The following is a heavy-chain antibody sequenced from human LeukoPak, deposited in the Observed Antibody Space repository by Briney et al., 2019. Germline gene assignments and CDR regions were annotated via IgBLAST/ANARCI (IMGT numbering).Heavy chain of an antibody. CDR3: TRVAYCGGDCFPDYYFDY. CDR1: GFTFGDYA. Sequence: GGSLRLSCTAPGFTFGDYAMSWFRQAPGKGLEWVGFIRSKAYGGTTEYAASVKGRFTISRDDSKSIAYLQMNSLKTEDTAVYYCTRVAYCGGDCFPDYYFDYWGQGTLVTVSS. J-gene: IGHJ4*02. CDR2: IRSKAYGGTT. D-gene: IGHD2-21*02. V-gene: IGHV3-49*03.